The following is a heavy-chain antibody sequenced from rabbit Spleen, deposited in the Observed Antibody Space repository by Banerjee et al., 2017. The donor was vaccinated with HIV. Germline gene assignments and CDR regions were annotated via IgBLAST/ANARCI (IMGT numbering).Heavy chain of an antibody. J-gene: IGHJ3*01. Sequence: QEQLVESGGGLVKPEGSLTLTCKASGFSFSDRDVMCWVRQAPGKGLEWISCIAGSSSGFTYFATWAKGRFTCSKTSSTTVTLQMTRLTAADTATYFCARDTSTSFSSYGMDLWGQGTLVTVS. D-gene: IGHD1-1*01. CDR1: GFSFSDRDV. CDR3: ARDTSTSFSSYGMDL. CDR2: IAGSSSGFT. V-gene: IGHV1S45*01.